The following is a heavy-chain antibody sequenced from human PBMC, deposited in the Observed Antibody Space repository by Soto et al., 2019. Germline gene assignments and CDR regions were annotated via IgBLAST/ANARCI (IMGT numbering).Heavy chain of an antibody. D-gene: IGHD5-12*01. CDR1: GGSISSGGYY. CDR2: IYYSGST. Sequence: SETLSLTCTVSGGSISSGGYYWSWIRQHPGKGLEWIGYIYYSGSTYYNPSLKSRVTISVDTSKNQFSLKLSSVTAADTAVYYCARDLRDSGYDAFDYWGQGTRGTVSS. J-gene: IGHJ4*02. V-gene: IGHV4-31*03. CDR3: ARDLRDSGYDAFDY.